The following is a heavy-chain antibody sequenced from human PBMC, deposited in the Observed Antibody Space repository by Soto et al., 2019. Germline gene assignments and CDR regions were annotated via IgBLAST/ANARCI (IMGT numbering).Heavy chain of an antibody. CDR3: ARDFRRRYSYGYYYFDS. Sequence: PGGSLRLSCAASGFTVSSNYMSWVRQAPGKGLEWVSVIYSGGSTSYADSVKGRFTLSRDNSKNTLWLQMNSLRADDTAVYYCARDFRRRYSYGYYYFDSWGQGTLVTVSS. V-gene: IGHV3-53*01. CDR1: GFTVSSNY. D-gene: IGHD5-18*01. J-gene: IGHJ4*02. CDR2: IYSGGST.